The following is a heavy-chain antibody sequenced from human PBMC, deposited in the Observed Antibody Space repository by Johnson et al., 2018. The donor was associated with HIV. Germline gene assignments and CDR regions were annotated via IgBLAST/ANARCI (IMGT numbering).Heavy chain of an antibody. CDR2: INWNSGTL. V-gene: IGHV3-9*01. CDR3: ARERRSTNTWYVRDAFDI. D-gene: IGHD2-2*01. J-gene: IGHJ3*02. Sequence: VQLVESGGGVVQPGGSLRLSCAASGFTFDDYAMHWVRQGPGKGLEWVSGINWNSGTLGYVDSMKGRFTISRDNAKTSLYLQMNSLRAEDTALYYCARERRSTNTWYVRDAFDIWGQGTMVTVSS. CDR1: GFTFDDYA.